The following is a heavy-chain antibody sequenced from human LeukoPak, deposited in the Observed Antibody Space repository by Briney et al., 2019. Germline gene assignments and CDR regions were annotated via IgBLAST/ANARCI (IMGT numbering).Heavy chain of an antibody. CDR1: GGSFSGYY. V-gene: IGHV3-7*01. J-gene: IGHJ4*02. CDR2: IKQDGSEK. CDR3: ARGAAAGLFDY. Sequence: ETLSLTCAVYGGSFSGYYWSWIRQAPGKGLEWVANIKQDGSEKYYVDSVKGRFTISRDNAKNSLYLPMNSLRAEDTAVYYCARGAAAGLFDYWGQGTLVTVSS. D-gene: IGHD6-13*01.